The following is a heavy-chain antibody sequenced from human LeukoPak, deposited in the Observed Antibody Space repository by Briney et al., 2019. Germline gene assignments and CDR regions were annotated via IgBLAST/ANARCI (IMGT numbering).Heavy chain of an antibody. CDR3: ARQSAEVFDY. Sequence: GESLKISCKGSGYRFTDYWIAWVRQMPGKGLEWMGIIYPGDSDSRYSPSFQGQVTFSADKSISTAYLQWSSLKASDTAMYYCARQSAEVFDYWGQGTLVTVSS. D-gene: IGHD2-15*01. CDR2: IYPGDSDS. J-gene: IGHJ4*02. V-gene: IGHV5-51*01. CDR1: GYRFTDYW.